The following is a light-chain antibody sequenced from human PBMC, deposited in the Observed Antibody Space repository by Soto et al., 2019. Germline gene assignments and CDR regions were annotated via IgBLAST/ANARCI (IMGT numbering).Light chain of an antibody. CDR3: QQSYSNPPT. CDR1: QSISSY. CDR2: AAS. V-gene: IGKV1-39*01. J-gene: IGKJ4*01. Sequence: DIQMTQSPSSLSTSLGDRVTITCGASQSISSYLNWYQQKPGKAPKLLIYAASSLQSGVPSRFSGSGSGTDFTLTISSLQPEDFATYYCQQSYSNPPTFGGGTKVDIK.